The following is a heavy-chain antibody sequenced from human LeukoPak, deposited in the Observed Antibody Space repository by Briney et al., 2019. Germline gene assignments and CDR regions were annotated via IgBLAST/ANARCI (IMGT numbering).Heavy chain of an antibody. V-gene: IGHV1-69*06. J-gene: IGHJ4*02. Sequence: ASVNVSCKASGGTFSSYAISWVRQAPGQGLEWMGGIIPIFGTANYAQKFQGRVTITADKSTSTAYMELSSLRSEDTAVYYCARDRQGGYESFDYWGQGTLVTVSS. CDR3: ARDRQGGYESFDY. CDR2: IIPIFGTA. D-gene: IGHD5-12*01. CDR1: GGTFSSYA.